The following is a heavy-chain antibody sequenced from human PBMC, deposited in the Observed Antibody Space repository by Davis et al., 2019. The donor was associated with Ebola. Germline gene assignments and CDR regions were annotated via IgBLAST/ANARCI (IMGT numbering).Heavy chain of an antibody. CDR1: GFTFSSYA. J-gene: IGHJ6*02. V-gene: IGHV3-30-3*01. Sequence: GESLKISCAASGFTFSSYAMHWVRQAPGKGLEWVAVISYDGSNKYYADSVKGRFTISRDNSKNTLYLQMNSLRAEDTAVYYCARVEVQGVPDVWGQGTTVTVSS. CDR2: ISYDGSNK. CDR3: ARVEVQGVPDV. D-gene: IGHD3-10*01.